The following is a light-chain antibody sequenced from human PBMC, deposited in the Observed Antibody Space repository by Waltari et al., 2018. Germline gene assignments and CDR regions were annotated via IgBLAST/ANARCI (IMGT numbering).Light chain of an antibody. Sequence: EIVMTQSPVILSVSPGDGPTLSCRASQNVGSDLAWYQQKPGQPPRLLIYDASTRASDIPARFSGRGSGTEFTLTISSLQSEDFAIYYCQQYNERPPLTFGGGTKVDIK. CDR1: QNVGSD. J-gene: IGKJ4*01. V-gene: IGKV3-15*01. CDR2: DAS. CDR3: QQYNERPPLT.